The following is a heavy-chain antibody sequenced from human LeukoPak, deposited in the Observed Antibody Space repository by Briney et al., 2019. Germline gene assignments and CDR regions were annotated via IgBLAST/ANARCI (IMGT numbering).Heavy chain of an antibody. D-gene: IGHD3-10*01. CDR1: GGSISSYY. Sequence: PSETLSLTCTVSGGSISSYYWNWIRQPPGKGLEWIGYIYNTGNTNNNPSLKSRVTISVDTSKNDFSLKLSSVTAADTAVYYCARETPYGSGSYPFDYWGQGILVTVSS. CDR3: ARETPYGSGSYPFDY. CDR2: IYNTGNT. V-gene: IGHV4-59*01. J-gene: IGHJ4*02.